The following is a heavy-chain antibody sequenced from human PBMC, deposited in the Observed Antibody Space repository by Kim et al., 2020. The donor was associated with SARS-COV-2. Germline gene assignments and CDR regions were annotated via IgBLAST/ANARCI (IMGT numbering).Heavy chain of an antibody. CDR2: ISSSSSYI. CDR1: GFTFSSYS. V-gene: IGHV3-21*01. J-gene: IGHJ5*02. D-gene: IGHD5-12*01. CDR3: ARDRWGNSGYDSA. Sequence: GGSLRLSCAASGFTFSSYSMNWVRQAPGKGLEWVSSISSSSSYIYYADSVKGRFTISRDNAKNSLYLQMNSLRAEDTAVYYCARDRWGNSGYDSAWGQGTLVTVSS.